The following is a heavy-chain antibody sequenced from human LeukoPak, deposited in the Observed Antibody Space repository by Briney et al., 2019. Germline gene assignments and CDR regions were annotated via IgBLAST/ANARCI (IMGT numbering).Heavy chain of an antibody. D-gene: IGHD5-18*01. J-gene: IGHJ6*02. CDR2: IYYSGST. Sequence: SETLSLTCNVSGGSISSYYWSWIRQPPGKGLEWIGYIYYSGSTNYNPSLKSRVTISVDTSKNQFSLKLSSVTAADTAVYYCARVRGDSYGHSYGMDVWGQGTTVTVSS. CDR1: GGSISSYY. CDR3: ARVRGDSYGHSYGMDV. V-gene: IGHV4-59*01.